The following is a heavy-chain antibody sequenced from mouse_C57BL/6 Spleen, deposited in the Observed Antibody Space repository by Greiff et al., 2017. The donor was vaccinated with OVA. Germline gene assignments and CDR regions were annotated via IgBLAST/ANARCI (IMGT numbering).Heavy chain of an antibody. V-gene: IGHV1-64*01. J-gene: IGHJ2*01. Sequence: VQLQQPGAELVKPGASVKLSCTASGYTFTSYWMHWVKQRPGQGLEWIGMIHPNSGSTNYNEKFKSKATLTVDKSSSTAYMQLSSLTSEDSAVYYCARDDGDYDDYWGQGTTLTVSS. CDR2: IHPNSGST. CDR1: GYTFTSYW. CDR3: ARDDGDYDDY. D-gene: IGHD2-3*01.